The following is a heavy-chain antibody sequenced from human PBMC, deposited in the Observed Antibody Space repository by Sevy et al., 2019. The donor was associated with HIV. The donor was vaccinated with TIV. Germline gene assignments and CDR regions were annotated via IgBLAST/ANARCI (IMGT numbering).Heavy chain of an antibody. CDR1: GFTFSSYS. CDR3: ARDAYNWNYNFDY. D-gene: IGHD1-7*01. V-gene: IGHV3-48*01. CDR2: ISSSSSTI. J-gene: IGHJ4*02. Sequence: GESLKISCVASGFTFSSYSMNWVRQAPGKGLEWVSYISSSSSTIYYADSVKGRFTFSRDNAKNSLYLQMNSLRAEDTAVYYCARDAYNWNYNFDYWGQGTLVTVSS.